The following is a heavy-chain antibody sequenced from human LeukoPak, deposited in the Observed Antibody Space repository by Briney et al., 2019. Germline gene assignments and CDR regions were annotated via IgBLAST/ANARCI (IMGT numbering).Heavy chain of an antibody. J-gene: IGHJ5*01. V-gene: IGHV3-11*01. D-gene: IGHD1-26*01. Sequence: GGSLRLSCAASGFTFDDYYMNWIRQAPGKGLEWVSYISSGGSTIFYADAVKGRFTISRDNAKKSLYLQMNGLRAEDTAVYYCARGYYIASGKNWFDYWGQGTLVTVSS. CDR1: GFTFDDYY. CDR3: ARGYYIASGKNWFDY. CDR2: ISSGGSTI.